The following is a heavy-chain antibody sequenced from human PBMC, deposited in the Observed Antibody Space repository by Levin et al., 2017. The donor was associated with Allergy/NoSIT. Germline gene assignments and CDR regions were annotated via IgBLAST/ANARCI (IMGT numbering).Heavy chain of an antibody. D-gene: IGHD3-9*01. J-gene: IGHJ4*02. V-gene: IGHV3-48*01. Sequence: PGGSLRLSCAASGFTFSSYTMNWVRQAPGKGLECIAFISVRSSPIYYADSVKGRFTISRDDAKSSLYLQMNSLRAEDTAVYYCARDHDWAFDFWGQGTLVTVST. CDR1: GFTFSSYT. CDR2: ISVRSSPI. CDR3: ARDHDWAFDF.